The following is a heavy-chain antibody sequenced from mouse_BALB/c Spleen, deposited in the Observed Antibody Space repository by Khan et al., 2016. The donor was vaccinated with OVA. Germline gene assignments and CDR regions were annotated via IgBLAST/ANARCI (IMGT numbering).Heavy chain of an antibody. Sequence: EVQLQESGPGLVKPSQSLSLTCTVTGYSITSGYGWNWIRQFPGNKLEWMGYISYSGSTNYNPSLKSRISITRDTSKNPFFLQLNSVTTENTATYYGAITARIKYWGQGTTLTVSS. J-gene: IGHJ2*01. CDR3: AITARIKY. CDR2: ISYSGST. CDR1: GYSITSGYG. V-gene: IGHV3-2*02. D-gene: IGHD1-2*01.